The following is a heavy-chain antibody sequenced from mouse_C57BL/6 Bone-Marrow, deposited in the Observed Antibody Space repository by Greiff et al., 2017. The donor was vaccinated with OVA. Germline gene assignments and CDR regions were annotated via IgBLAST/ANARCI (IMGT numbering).Heavy chain of an antibody. CDR1: GYTFTSYW. CDR3: ARSKLLRPYYCDY. D-gene: IGHD1-1*01. CDR2: IHPNSGST. J-gene: IGHJ2*01. V-gene: IGHV1-64*01. Sequence: QVQLQQPGAELVKPGASVKLSCKASGYTFTSYWMHWVKQRPGQGLEWIGMIHPNSGSTNYNEKFKSKATLTVDKSSSTAYMQLSSLTSEDSAVYYCARSKLLRPYYCDYWGQGTTLTVSA.